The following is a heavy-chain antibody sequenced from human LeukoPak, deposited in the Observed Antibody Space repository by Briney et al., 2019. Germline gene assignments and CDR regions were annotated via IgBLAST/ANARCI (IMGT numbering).Heavy chain of an antibody. D-gene: IGHD3-10*01. CDR1: GFTFSGYW. Sequence: GGSLRLSCAASGFTFSGYWMSWVRQAPGKGLEWVANIKQDGSEKYYVDSVKGRFTISRDNAKNSLYLQMNSLRAEDTAVYYCASSAFYGSGSHVGYWGQGTLVTVSS. J-gene: IGHJ4*02. V-gene: IGHV3-7*01. CDR3: ASSAFYGSGSHVGY. CDR2: IKQDGSEK.